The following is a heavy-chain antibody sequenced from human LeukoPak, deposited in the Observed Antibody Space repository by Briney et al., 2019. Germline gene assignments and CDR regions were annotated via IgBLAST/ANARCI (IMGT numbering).Heavy chain of an antibody. J-gene: IGHJ4*02. CDR2: IKEDGSEI. D-gene: IGHD4-23*01. Sequence: GSLRLSCAASAFTFSNYWMSWVRQAPGKVLEWVANIKEDGSEINYVDSVRGRFTISRANAKNSLYLQMNSLRVDDTAVSYCARDRGYSTFDYWGQGTLVTVSS. CDR1: AFTFSNYW. CDR3: ARDRGYSTFDY. V-gene: IGHV3-7*01.